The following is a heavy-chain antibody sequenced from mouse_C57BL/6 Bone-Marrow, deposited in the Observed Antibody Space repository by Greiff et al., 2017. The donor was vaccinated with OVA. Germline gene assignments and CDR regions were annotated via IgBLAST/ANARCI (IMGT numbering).Heavy chain of an antibody. CDR1: GFSFNTYA. J-gene: IGHJ4*01. V-gene: IGHV10-1*01. D-gene: IGHD2-1*01. CDR2: IRSKSNNYAT. CDR3: VRPLYGNHAMDY. Sequence: EVKVVESGGGLVQPKGSLKLSCAASGFSFNTYAMNWVRQAPGKGLEWVARIRSKSNNYATYYADSVKDRFTISRDDSESMIYLQMNNLKTEDTAMYYCVRPLYGNHAMDYWGQGTSVTVSS.